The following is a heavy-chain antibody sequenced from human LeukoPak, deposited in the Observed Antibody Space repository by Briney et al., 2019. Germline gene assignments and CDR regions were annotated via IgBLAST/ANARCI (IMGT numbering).Heavy chain of an antibody. CDR2: IKQDGSEK. CDR3: ARANTVFEAFDI. J-gene: IGHJ3*02. Sequence: GGSLRLSCAAYGFTFSSYWMSWVRQAPGKGLEWVANIKQDGSEKYYVDSVKGRFTISRDNAKNSLYLQMNSLRAEDTAVYYCARANTVFEAFDIWGQGTMVTVSS. D-gene: IGHD5/OR15-5a*01. V-gene: IGHV3-7*01. CDR1: GFTFSSYW.